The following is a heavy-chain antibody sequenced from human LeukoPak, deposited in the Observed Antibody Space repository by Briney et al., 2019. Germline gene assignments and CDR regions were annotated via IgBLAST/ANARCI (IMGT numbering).Heavy chain of an antibody. CDR1: GGSFSGYY. Sequence: SETLPLTCAVHGGSFSGYYWSWIRQPPGKGLEWIGEINHSGSANYNPSRKSRVTIAVDTSKNQFSLKLRSVTAADTAVYYCARAHVGGLGNYWGQGTLVTVSS. D-gene: IGHD3-10*01. CDR3: ARAHVGGLGNY. CDR2: INHSGSA. V-gene: IGHV4-34*01. J-gene: IGHJ4*02.